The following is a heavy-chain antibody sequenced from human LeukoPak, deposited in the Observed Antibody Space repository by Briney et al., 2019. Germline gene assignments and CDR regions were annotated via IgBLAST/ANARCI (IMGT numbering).Heavy chain of an antibody. V-gene: IGHV1-2*04. CDR2: INLNTGGA. J-gene: IGHJ4*02. CDR3: ARDLTSTSNWEFDY. CDR1: GYTFADYF. D-gene: IGHD1-26*01. Sequence: ASVKVSCKASGYTFADYFIHWVRQAPGQGLEWMGRINLNTGGAEYAPKFRGWVTMTRDTSISTAYVEVNRLISDDTAVYYCARDLTSTSNWEFDYWGQGTLVSVSS.